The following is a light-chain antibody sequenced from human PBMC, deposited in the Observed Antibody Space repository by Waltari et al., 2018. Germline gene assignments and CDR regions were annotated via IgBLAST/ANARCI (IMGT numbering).Light chain of an antibody. J-gene: IGLJ1*01. V-gene: IGLV10-54*01. Sequence: QAGLTQPPSVSKGLRQTATLTCTGNSNTVGNQGAAWLQQHQGHPPKLLSYRNNNRPSGISERLSASRSGNTASLTITGLQPEDEADYYCSAWDSSLSAYVFGTGTKVTVL. CDR3: SAWDSSLSAYV. CDR1: SNTVGNQG. CDR2: RNN.